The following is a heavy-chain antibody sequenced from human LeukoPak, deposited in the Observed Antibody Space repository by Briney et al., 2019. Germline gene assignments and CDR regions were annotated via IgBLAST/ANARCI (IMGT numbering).Heavy chain of an antibody. J-gene: IGHJ4*02. CDR1: GFTFSSYS. D-gene: IGHD3-22*01. Sequence: GGSLRLSCAASGFTFSSYSMNWVRQAPGKGLEWVSSISSSSSYIYYADSVKGRFTISRDNAKNSLYLQMNSLRAEDTAVYYCAREVTTYYYDSSGYYYLDYWGQGTLVTASS. CDR3: AREVTTYYYDSSGYYYLDY. CDR2: ISSSSSYI. V-gene: IGHV3-21*01.